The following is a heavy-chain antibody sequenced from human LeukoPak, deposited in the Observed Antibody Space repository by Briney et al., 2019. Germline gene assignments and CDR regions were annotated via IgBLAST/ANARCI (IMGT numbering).Heavy chain of an antibody. Sequence: SETLSLTCTVSGGSISGGGYYWSWIRQHPGKGLEWIGYIYFSGSTNYNPSLKSRVTISVDTSKNQFSLKLSSVTAADTAVYYCASDSSSSGRGNWGQGTLVTVSS. D-gene: IGHD6-13*01. CDR3: ASDSSSSGRGN. J-gene: IGHJ4*02. CDR2: IYFSGST. CDR1: GGSISGGGYY. V-gene: IGHV4-31*03.